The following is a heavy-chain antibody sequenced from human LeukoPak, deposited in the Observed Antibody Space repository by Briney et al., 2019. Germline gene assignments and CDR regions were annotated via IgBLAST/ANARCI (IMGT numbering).Heavy chain of an antibody. CDR3: ARVVRFLEWLLYVSSPLRYFDY. J-gene: IGHJ4*02. Sequence: TSETLSLTCTVSGGSISSSSYYWGWIRQPPGKGLEWIGEINHSGSTNYNPSLKSRVTISVDTSKNQFSLKLSSVTAADTAVYYCARVVRFLEWLLYVSSPLRYFDYWGQGTLVTVSS. CDR2: INHSGST. V-gene: IGHV4-39*07. D-gene: IGHD3-3*01. CDR1: GGSISSSSYY.